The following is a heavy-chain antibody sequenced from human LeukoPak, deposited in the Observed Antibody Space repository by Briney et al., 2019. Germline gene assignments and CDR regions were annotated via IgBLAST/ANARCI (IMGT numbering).Heavy chain of an antibody. D-gene: IGHD3/OR15-3a*01. CDR2: INTNTGNP. V-gene: IGHV7-4-1*02. Sequence: ASVKVSCKASGYTFTGYYMHWVRRAPGQGLEWMGWINTNTGNPTYAQGFTGRFVFSLDTSVSTAYLQISSLKAEDTAVYYCARGFWTGRYYFDYWGQGTLVTVSS. CDR3: ARGFWTGRYYFDY. J-gene: IGHJ4*02. CDR1: GYTFTGYY.